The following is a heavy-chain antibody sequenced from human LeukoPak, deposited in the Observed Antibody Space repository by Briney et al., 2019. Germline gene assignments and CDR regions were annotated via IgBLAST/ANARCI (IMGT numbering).Heavy chain of an antibody. J-gene: IGHJ5*02. V-gene: IGHV1-18*04. CDR1: GYTFTSYY. CDR2: ISAYNGNT. Sequence: ASVKVSCKASGYTFTSYYMHWVRQAPGQGLEWMGWISAYNGNTNYAQKLQGRVTMTTDTSTSTAYMELRSLRSDDTAVYYCARSRVKKNWFDPWGQGTLVTVSS. CDR3: ARSRVKKNWFDP.